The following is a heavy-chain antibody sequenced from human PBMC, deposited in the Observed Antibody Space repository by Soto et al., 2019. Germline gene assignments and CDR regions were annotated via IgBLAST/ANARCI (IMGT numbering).Heavy chain of an antibody. CDR1: GYTFTSYY. V-gene: IGHV1-46*01. CDR3: ARSPHSSSSGYYFDY. Sequence: ASVKVSCKAPGYTFTSYYMHWVRQAPGQGLEWMGIINPSGGSTSYAQKFQGRVTMTRDMSTSTVYMELSSLRSEDTAVYYCARSPHSSSSGYYFDYWGQGTLVTVSS. D-gene: IGHD6-6*01. J-gene: IGHJ4*02. CDR2: INPSGGST.